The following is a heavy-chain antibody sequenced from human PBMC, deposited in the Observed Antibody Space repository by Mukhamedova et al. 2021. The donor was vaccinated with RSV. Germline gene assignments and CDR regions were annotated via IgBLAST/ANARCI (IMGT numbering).Heavy chain of an antibody. CDR3: ARLLYCSSTSCYLRYYYYYYGMDV. J-gene: IGHJ6*02. D-gene: IGHD2-2*01. CDR2: IYYSGST. Sequence: GWIGYIYYSGSTNYNPSLKSRVTISVDTSKNQFSLKLSSVTAADTAVYYCARLLYCSSTSCYLRYYYYYYGMDVWGQGTTVTVSS. V-gene: IGHV4-59*08.